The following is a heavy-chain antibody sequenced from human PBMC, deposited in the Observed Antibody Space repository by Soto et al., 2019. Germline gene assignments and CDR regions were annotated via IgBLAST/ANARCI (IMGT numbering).Heavy chain of an antibody. V-gene: IGHV1-18*04. Sequence: ASVKVSFKASGYTFTSYGISWLRQAPGQGLEWMGWISAYNGNTNYAQKLQGRVTMTTDTSTSTAYMELRSLRSDDTAVYYCAREGDGYSSSWGNYYYYYGMDVWGQGTTVTVSS. J-gene: IGHJ6*02. CDR2: ISAYNGNT. D-gene: IGHD6-13*01. CDR1: GYTFTSYG. CDR3: AREGDGYSSSWGNYYYYYGMDV.